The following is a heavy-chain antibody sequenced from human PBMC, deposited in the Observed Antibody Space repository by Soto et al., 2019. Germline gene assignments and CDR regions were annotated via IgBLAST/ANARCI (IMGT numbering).Heavy chain of an antibody. V-gene: IGHV3-30*18. CDR2: ISYDGKNK. J-gene: IGHJ4*02. CDR1: GFTFNIYG. D-gene: IGHD3-10*01. CDR3: AKKLSCGFGELPDY. Sequence: QVQLVESGGGVVQPGKSLRLSCAASGFTFNIYGMHWVRQAPGKGLEWVAVISYDGKNKYSADSMKGRFTISRDNSKNTLYLQMNSLRVEDTAVYYWAKKLSCGFGELPDYWGQGTLVTVSS.